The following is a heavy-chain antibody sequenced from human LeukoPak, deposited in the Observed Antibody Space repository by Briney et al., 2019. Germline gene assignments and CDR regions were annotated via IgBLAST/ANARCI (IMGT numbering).Heavy chain of an antibody. Sequence: GRSLRLSCAASGFTFDDYAMHWVRQAPGKGLEWVSGISWNSGSIGYADSVKGRFTISRDNAKNSLYLQMSSLRAEDMALYYCAKGDNYDFWSGYPDYWGQGTLVTVSS. J-gene: IGHJ4*02. CDR1: GFTFDDYA. D-gene: IGHD3-3*01. CDR3: AKGDNYDFWSGYPDY. V-gene: IGHV3-9*03. CDR2: ISWNSGSI.